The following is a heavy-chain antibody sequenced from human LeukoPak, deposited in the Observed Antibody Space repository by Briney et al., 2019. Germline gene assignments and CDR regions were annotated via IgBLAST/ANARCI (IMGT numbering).Heavy chain of an antibody. V-gene: IGHV3-33*08. D-gene: IGHD6-19*01. Sequence: PGGSLRLSCAASGFTVSSNYMSWVRQAPGKGLEWVAVIWYDGSNKYYADSVKGRFTISRDNSKNTLYLQMNSLRAEDTAVYYCARDAVAGFDYWGQGTLVTVSS. J-gene: IGHJ4*02. CDR2: IWYDGSNK. CDR3: ARDAVAGFDY. CDR1: GFTVSSNY.